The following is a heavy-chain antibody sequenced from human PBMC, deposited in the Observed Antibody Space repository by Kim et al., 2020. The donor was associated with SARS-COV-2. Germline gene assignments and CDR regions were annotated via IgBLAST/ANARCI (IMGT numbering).Heavy chain of an antibody. D-gene: IGHD3-3*01. J-gene: IGHJ3*02. Sequence: GESLKISCKGSGYSFTSYWIGWVRQMPGKGLEWRGIIYPGDSDTRYSPFFQGQVTISADKSISTAYLQWSSLKASDTAMYYCARLKRITIFGVVIEGPFDIWGQGTVVTVSS. CDR3: ARLKRITIFGVVIEGPFDI. CDR2: IYPGDSDT. CDR1: GYSFTSYW. V-gene: IGHV5-51*01.